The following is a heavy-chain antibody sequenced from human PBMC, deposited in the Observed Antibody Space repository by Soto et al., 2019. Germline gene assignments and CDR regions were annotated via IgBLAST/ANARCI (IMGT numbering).Heavy chain of an antibody. J-gene: IGHJ6*02. V-gene: IGHV1-3*01. CDR1: GYTFTSYA. Sequence: GASVKVSCKASGYTFTSYAMHWVRQAPGQRLEWMGWINAGNGNTKYSQKFQGRVTITRDTSASTAYMELSSLRSEDTAVYYCARKTHVGATPGKYYYGMDVWGQGTKVTVYS. D-gene: IGHD1-26*01. CDR2: INAGNGNT. CDR3: ARKTHVGATPGKYYYGMDV.